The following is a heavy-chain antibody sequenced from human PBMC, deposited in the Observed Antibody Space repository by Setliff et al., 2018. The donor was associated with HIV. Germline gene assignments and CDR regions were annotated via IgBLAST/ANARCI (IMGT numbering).Heavy chain of an antibody. CDR3: AREHCSGGSCNGFDI. CDR2: IYISGTT. V-gene: IGHV4-4*09. J-gene: IGHJ3*02. CDR1: GGSISTSY. Sequence: SETLSLTCTVSGGSISTSYWNWIRQPPGKGVEWIAYIYISGTTNYHPSLKSRVTISLDTSRNQFSLKLGSVTAADTAMYYCAREHCSGGSCNGFDIWGQGTMVTVSS. D-gene: IGHD2-15*01.